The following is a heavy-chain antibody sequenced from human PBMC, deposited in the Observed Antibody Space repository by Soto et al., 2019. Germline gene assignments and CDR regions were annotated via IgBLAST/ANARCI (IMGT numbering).Heavy chain of an antibody. CDR3: AKGRWDSHYFRSYYYGMDV. D-gene: IGHD1-26*01. Sequence: PSETLSRTCAVYGGSFSGYDWSWIRQPPGKGLEWIGEINHSGSTNYNPSLKSRVTISVDTSKNQFSLKLSSVTAAYTAVYYCAKGRWDSHYFRSYYYGMDVWGQGTTVTVSS. CDR2: INHSGST. V-gene: IGHV4-34*01. CDR1: GGSFSGYD. J-gene: IGHJ6*02.